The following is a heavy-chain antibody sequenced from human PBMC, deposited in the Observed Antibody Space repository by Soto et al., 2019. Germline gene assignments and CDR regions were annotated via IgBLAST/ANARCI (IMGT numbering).Heavy chain of an antibody. CDR3: AHRRRGGDDGVVY. CDR1: GFSLDTSGVA. D-gene: IGHD2-21*01. Sequence: QISLKESGPTLVKPTQTLTLTCTFSGFSLDTSGVAVAWIRQPPGKALEWLALIYWYDDQPYSPSPTRRLTVTKNTSKTQAVLTTTNIDPVDTAPSYCAHRRRGGDDGVVYWGHGTLVTVSS. V-gene: IGHV2-5*01. CDR2: IYWYDDQ. J-gene: IGHJ4*01.